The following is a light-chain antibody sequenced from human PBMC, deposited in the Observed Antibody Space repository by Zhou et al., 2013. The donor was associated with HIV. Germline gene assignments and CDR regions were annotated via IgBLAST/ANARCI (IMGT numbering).Light chain of an antibody. J-gene: IGKJ1*01. CDR3: QQFNSYPT. CDR1: QTIDNW. V-gene: IGKV1-5*03. CDR2: KAS. Sequence: DIQMTQSPSTLSASVRDRVTITCRASQTIDNWLAWYQQRPGKAPRLLISKASTLESGVPLRFSGSRSGTEFTLTISSLQPDDFATYYCQQFNSYPTFGQGTKVEIK.